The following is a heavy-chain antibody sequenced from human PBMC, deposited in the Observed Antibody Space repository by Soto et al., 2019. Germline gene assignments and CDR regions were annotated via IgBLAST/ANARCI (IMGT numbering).Heavy chain of an antibody. CDR2: INPSTGST. J-gene: IGHJ6*02. CDR3: VRSSGSFIYGMDV. CDR1: GYSFTTYF. D-gene: IGHD3-10*01. Sequence: VSVKVSCKASGYSFTTYFMHWVRQAPGQGLEWMGRINPSTGSTSYAQKFQGGVTMTRDTSTSTVYMELSSLRSEDTAVFYCVRSSGSFIYGMDVWGQGTKGTVSS. V-gene: IGHV1-46*01.